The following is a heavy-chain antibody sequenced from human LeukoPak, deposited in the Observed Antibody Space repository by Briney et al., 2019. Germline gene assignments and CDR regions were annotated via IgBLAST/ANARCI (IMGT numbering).Heavy chain of an antibody. CDR1: GGSISSSSYY. J-gene: IGHJ4*02. Sequence: SETLSLTCTVSGGSISSSSYYWGWIRQPPGKGLEWIGSIYYSGSTYYNPSLKSRVTISVDTSKNPFSLKLSSVTAADTAVYYCARDYYDSSGPTIYFDYWGQGTLVTVSS. CDR2: IYYSGST. CDR3: ARDYYDSSGPTIYFDY. D-gene: IGHD3-22*01. V-gene: IGHV4-39*02.